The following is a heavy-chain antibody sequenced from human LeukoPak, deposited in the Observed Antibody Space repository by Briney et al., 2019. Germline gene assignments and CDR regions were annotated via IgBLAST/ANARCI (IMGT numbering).Heavy chain of an antibody. D-gene: IGHD6-13*01. Sequence: SETLSLTCTVSGGSISSYYWSWIRQPPGKGLEWIGYIYYSGSTNYNPSLKSRVTISVDTSKNQFSLKLSSVTAADPAVYYCARVGSSWYNHFDYWGQGTLVTVSS. CDR1: GGSISSYY. V-gene: IGHV4-59*01. CDR2: IYYSGST. CDR3: ARVGSSWYNHFDY. J-gene: IGHJ4*02.